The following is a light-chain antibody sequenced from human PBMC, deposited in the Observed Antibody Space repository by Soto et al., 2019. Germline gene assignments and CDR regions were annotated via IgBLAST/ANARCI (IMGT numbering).Light chain of an antibody. CDR1: SSDVGGYNY. CDR2: DVS. CDR3: SSYTSSSTYVV. Sequence: QSALTQPACVSGSPGQSITISCTGTSSDVGGYNYVSWYQQHPGKAPKLMIYDVSNRPSGVSNRFSGSKSGNTASLTISGLQAEDAADYYCSSYTSSSTYVVFGGGTKVTVL. V-gene: IGLV2-14*01. J-gene: IGLJ2*01.